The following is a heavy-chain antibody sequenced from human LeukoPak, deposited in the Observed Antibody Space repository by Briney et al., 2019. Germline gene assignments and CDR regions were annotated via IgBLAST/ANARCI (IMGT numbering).Heavy chain of an antibody. J-gene: IGHJ1*01. CDR3: ARFDAYFQH. CDR2: IYYSGST. CDR1: GGSISSYY. D-gene: IGHD3-10*01. V-gene: IGHV4-59*01. Sequence: SETLSLTCTVSGGSISSYYWSWIRQPPGKGLEWIGYIYYSGSTNYNPSLKSRVAISVDTSKNQFSLKLSSVTAADTAVYYCARFDAYFQHWGQGTLVTVSS.